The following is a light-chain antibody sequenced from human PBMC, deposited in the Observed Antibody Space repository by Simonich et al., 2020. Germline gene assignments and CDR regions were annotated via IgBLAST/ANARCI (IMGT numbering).Light chain of an antibody. Sequence: EIVMTQYPDSLAVSLGERATINCKSSQSFLYSSNNKNYLAWYQQKPGQPPKLHSYWASTRESGVPDRFSGSGSGTDFTLTISSLQAEDVAVYYCQQYYSTPYTFGQGTKLEIK. J-gene: IGKJ2*01. CDR3: QQYYSTPYT. V-gene: IGKV4-1*01. CDR1: QSFLYSSNNKNY. CDR2: WAS.